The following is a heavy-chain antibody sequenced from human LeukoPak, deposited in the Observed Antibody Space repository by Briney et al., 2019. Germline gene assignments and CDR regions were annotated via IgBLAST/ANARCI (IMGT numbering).Heavy chain of an antibody. Sequence: ASLKVSCKASGYTFTGYYMHWVRQAPGQGLEWMGWINPNRGGTNYAQKFQGRVTMTRDTSISTAYMEMSRLRSDDTAVDYCAREKVVLMVYASEDAFDIWGQGTMVTVSS. CDR2: INPNRGGT. J-gene: IGHJ3*02. CDR1: GYTFTGYY. CDR3: AREKVVLMVYASEDAFDI. D-gene: IGHD2-8*01. V-gene: IGHV1-2*02.